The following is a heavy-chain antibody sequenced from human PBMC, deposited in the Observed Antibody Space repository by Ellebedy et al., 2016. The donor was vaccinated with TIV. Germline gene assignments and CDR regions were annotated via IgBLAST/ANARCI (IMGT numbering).Heavy chain of an antibody. CDR3: ARFSRGAPFVDYLYYMDV. CDR1: GFPLSSSV. Sequence: GESLKISCAVSGFPLSSSVMHWVRQAPGKGLEWVALISHDEGDKQYADSVRGRATLSRDNPKSTVYLQMNNLRPEDTAVYYCARFSRGAPFVDYLYYMDVWGKGTAVTVSS. V-gene: IGHV3-30*03. D-gene: IGHD2-15*01. CDR2: ISHDEGDK. J-gene: IGHJ6*03.